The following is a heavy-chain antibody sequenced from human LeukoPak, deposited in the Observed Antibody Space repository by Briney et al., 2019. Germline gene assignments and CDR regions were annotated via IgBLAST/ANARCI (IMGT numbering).Heavy chain of an antibody. CDR3: VREYYGSGSYDY. CDR2: IKQVGSET. V-gene: IGHV3-7*01. CDR1: GFSSRGYW. D-gene: IGHD3-10*01. J-gene: IGHJ4*02. Sequence: GGSLGLSCAAPGFSSRGYWMAWVRHAPGKGLEWVANIKQVGSETNYVDSVKGRFTISRDNTKNSLYLQMNSLRADDTAVYYCVREYYGSGSYDYWGQGTLVTVSS.